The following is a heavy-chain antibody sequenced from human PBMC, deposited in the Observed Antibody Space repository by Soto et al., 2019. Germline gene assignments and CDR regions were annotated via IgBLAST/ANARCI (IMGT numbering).Heavy chain of an antibody. J-gene: IGHJ5*02. V-gene: IGHV3-48*02. D-gene: IGHD4-4*01. CDR2: ISSSSSTI. CDR3: ARDGKYTVTTSPVGGYNWFDP. CDR1: GFTFSSYS. Sequence: EVQLVESGGGLVQPGGSLRLSCAASGFTFSSYSMNWVRQAPGKGLEWVSYISSSSSTIYYADSVKGRFTISRDNAKNSLYLQMNSLRDEDTAVYYCARDGKYTVTTSPVGGYNWFDPWGQGTLVTVSS.